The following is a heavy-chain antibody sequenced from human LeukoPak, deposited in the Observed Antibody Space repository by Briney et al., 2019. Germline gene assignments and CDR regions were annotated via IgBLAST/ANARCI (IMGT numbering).Heavy chain of an antibody. V-gene: IGHV3-23*01. J-gene: IGHJ6*03. CDR3: AKSAASGYYYPDYYYYMDV. D-gene: IGHD3-22*01. CDR1: GFTFSSYA. Sequence: GGSLRLSXAASGFTFSSYAMSWVRQAPGKGLEWVSAISGSGGSTYYADSVKGRFTISRDNSKNTLYLQMNSLRAEDTAVYYCAKSAASGYYYPDYYYYMDVWGKGTTVTVSS. CDR2: ISGSGGST.